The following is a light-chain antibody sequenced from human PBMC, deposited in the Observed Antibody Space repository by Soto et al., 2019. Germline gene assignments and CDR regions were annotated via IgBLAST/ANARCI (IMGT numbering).Light chain of an antibody. CDR3: QQYNNWWT. J-gene: IGKJ1*01. CDR2: DAS. Sequence: EVALSQSPATLALSSGERATLSCRARKSVSSYLAWYQQKPGQAPRLLIYDASTRATGIPARFSGSGSGTEFTLTISSLQSEDFAVYYCQQYNNWWTFGQGTKVDIK. V-gene: IGKV3-15*01. CDR1: KSVSSY.